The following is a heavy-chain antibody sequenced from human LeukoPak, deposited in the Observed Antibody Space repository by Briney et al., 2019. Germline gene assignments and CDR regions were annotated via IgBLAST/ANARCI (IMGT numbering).Heavy chain of an antibody. CDR2: IWYDGSNK. J-gene: IGHJ4*02. Sequence: GGSLRLSCAACGFTFSNYGMHWVRQAPGKGLEWVAVIWYDGSNKYYADSVKGRLTISRDNSKNTLYLQMNSLRAEDTAVYYCAGNYGPYYFDYWGQGTLVTVSS. V-gene: IGHV3-33*01. CDR1: GFTFSNYG. D-gene: IGHD3-10*01. CDR3: AGNYGPYYFDY.